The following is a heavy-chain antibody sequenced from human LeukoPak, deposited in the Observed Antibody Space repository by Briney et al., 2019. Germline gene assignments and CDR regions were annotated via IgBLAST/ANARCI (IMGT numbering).Heavy chain of an antibody. J-gene: IGHJ4*02. Sequence: SETLSLTCTVSGGSISSYYWSWIRQPPGKGLEWIGYIYYSGSTNYDPSLKSRVTISVDTSKNQFSLKVRSVTAADTAVYYCARAGGTGWTYYFDYWGQGTLVTVSS. CDR3: ARAGGTGWTYYFDY. CDR1: GGSISSYY. D-gene: IGHD3/OR15-3a*01. V-gene: IGHV4-59*08. CDR2: IYYSGST.